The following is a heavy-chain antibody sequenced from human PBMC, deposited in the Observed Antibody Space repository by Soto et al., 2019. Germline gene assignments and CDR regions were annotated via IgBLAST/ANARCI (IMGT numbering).Heavy chain of an antibody. J-gene: IGHJ5*02. V-gene: IGHV3-23*01. CDR1: GFTFSSYA. CDR2: ISGSGGST. CDR3: ARGSIGFLKGGWFDP. Sequence: GGSLRLSCAASGFTFSSYAMSWVRQAPGKGLEWVSAISGSGGSTYYADSVKGRFTISRDNSKNTLYLQMNSLRAEDTAVYYCARGSIGFLKGGWFDPWGQGTLVTVSS. D-gene: IGHD6-25*01.